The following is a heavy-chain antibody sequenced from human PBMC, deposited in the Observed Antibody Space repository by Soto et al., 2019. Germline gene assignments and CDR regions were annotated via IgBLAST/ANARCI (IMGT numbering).Heavy chain of an antibody. V-gene: IGHV3-21*01. CDR1: TFNFTRYS. D-gene: IGHD3-10*01. Sequence: EVQLVESGGGLGKPGGSLRLTCAGSTFNFTRYSLNWVRQPPGKGLEWVSSISATSTYIFYADSVKGRFTISRDNAKNSVSLQMNSLRAEDTALYYCARVNWDTGSMHFDHWGQGTLVTVSS. CDR3: ARVNWDTGSMHFDH. J-gene: IGHJ4*02. CDR2: ISATSTYI.